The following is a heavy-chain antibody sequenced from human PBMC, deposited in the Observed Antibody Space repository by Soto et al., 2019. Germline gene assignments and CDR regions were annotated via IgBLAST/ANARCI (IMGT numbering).Heavy chain of an antibody. Sequence: EVQLVESGGGLVQPGGSLRLSCAASGFTFSFYSMNWVRQAPGKGLEWLSYISESSRSSIYYADSVKGRFTISRDNAKNSLYLQMNSLSPDDTAVYYCASDVGVDADYWGQGTLVTVST. CDR3: ASDVGVDADY. V-gene: IGHV3-48*01. D-gene: IGHD1-26*01. CDR1: GFTFSFYS. J-gene: IGHJ4*02. CDR2: ISESSRSSI.